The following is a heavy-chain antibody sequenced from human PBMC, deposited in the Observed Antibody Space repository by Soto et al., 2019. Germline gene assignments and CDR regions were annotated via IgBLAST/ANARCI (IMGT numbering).Heavy chain of an antibody. J-gene: IGHJ4*02. CDR3: ARDLRTGYSRSWGMDY. D-gene: IGHD6-13*01. V-gene: IGHV4-4*02. Sequence: PSDTLSLTCAFSVVSISSSNWWSWVRQPPGKGLEWIGEIYHSGSTNYNPSLKSRVTISVDKSKNQFSLKLSSVTAADTAVYYCARDLRTGYSRSWGMDYWGKATLLTASS. CDR1: VVSISSSNW. CDR2: IYHSGST.